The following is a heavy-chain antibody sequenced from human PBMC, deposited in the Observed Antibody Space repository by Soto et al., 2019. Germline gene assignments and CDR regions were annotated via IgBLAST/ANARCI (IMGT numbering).Heavy chain of an antibody. CDR2: IYYSGST. J-gene: IGHJ6*02. D-gene: IGHD3-9*01. Sequence: SETLSLTCTVSGGSISSYYWSWIRQPPGKGLEWIGYIYYSGSTNYNPSLKSRVTISVDTSKNQFSLKLSSVTAADTAVYYCARAPCGGILTGYYPYGMDVWGQGTTVTVSS. CDR3: ARAPCGGILTGYYPYGMDV. CDR1: GGSISSYY. V-gene: IGHV4-59*01.